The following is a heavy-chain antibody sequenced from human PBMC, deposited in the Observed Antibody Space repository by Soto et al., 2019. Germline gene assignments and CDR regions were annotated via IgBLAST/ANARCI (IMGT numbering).Heavy chain of an antibody. CDR3: ARDPRGYRSGQYFYYGLDV. Sequence: QVQLQESGPGLVKPSETLSLTCTVSNGSINGYYWSWIRQLPGKGLQWIGYVYNKGATNYNPSLKNRITISVDTSKRQFSLTLSSVTAADTAVYFCARDPRGYRSGQYFYYGLDVWGRGTTVAVSS. V-gene: IGHV4-59*01. J-gene: IGHJ6*02. CDR2: VYNKGAT. D-gene: IGHD5-18*01. CDR1: NGSINGYY.